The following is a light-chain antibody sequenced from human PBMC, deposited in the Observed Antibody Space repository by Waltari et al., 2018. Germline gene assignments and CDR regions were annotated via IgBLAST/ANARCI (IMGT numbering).Light chain of an antibody. V-gene: IGLV3-1*01. Sequence: SYELTQPPSVSVSPGQTASITCSGDRLGNKFASWYQQTPGQSPVLVIYQDIKRPSGIPERFSGAIPGNTATLTISEAQLVDEADYYCQAGDSTSYVVFGGGTKLTVL. CDR2: QDI. CDR1: RLGNKF. CDR3: QAGDSTSYVV. J-gene: IGLJ2*01.